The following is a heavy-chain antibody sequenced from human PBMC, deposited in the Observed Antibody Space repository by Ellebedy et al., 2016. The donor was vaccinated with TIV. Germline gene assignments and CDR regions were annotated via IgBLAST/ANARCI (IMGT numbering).Heavy chain of an antibody. D-gene: IGHD2-2*02. CDR2: IYTSGST. CDR1: GGSISSYY. CDR3: ARDAAPHCSSTSCYTSEDWFNP. V-gene: IGHV4-4*07. Sequence: SETLSLXXTVSGGSISSYYWSWIRQPAGKGLEWIGSIYTSGSTNYNPSLKSRVTMSVDTSKNQFSLKLSSVTAADTAVYYCARDAAPHCSSTSCYTSEDWFNPWGQGTLVTVSS. J-gene: IGHJ5*02.